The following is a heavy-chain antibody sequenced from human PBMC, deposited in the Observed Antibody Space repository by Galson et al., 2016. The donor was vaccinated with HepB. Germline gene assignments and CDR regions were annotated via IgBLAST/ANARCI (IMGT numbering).Heavy chain of an antibody. CDR2: ISSKIGDI. Sequence: SLRLSCAASGFAFSGRSMTWVRQAPGKGLEWVSTISSKIGDIYYADSVKGRFTISRDNAKSSVYLQMNSLRYEDTAVYYCARDASGWSRDYWGQGTLVTVSS. CDR1: GFAFSGRS. V-gene: IGHV3-21*01. J-gene: IGHJ4*02. CDR3: ARDASGWSRDY. D-gene: IGHD6-19*01.